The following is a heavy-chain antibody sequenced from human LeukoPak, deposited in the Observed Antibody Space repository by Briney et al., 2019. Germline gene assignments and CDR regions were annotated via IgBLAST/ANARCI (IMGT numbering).Heavy chain of an antibody. D-gene: IGHD1-14*01. V-gene: IGHV4-38-2*02. CDR2: IYYSGST. J-gene: IGHJ4*02. Sequence: SETLSLTCTVSGYSISSGYYWAWIRQPPGKGLQWIGSIYYSGSTYYNPSLKSRVTISVDSSKNDFSLELTSVTAADTAVYYCARAQPQYASDYWGQGTLVTVSS. CDR3: ARAQPQYASDY. CDR1: GYSISSGYY.